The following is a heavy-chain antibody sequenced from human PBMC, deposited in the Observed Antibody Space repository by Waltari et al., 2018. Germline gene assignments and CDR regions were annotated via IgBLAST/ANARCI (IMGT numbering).Heavy chain of an antibody. J-gene: IGHJ4*02. CDR2: ITNSGGST. CDR3: ARRPCRDGNCYMDH. D-gene: IGHD2-15*01. V-gene: IGHV3-23*01. Sequence: EVQLLESGGGLVQPGGSLRLSCAASGFTFSSEDMNWVRQAPGKGLEWVSYITNSGGSTYHADSVKGRFTISRDNSKNMLYLQMNSLRAEDTAVYYCARRPCRDGNCYMDHWGQGTLVTVSS. CDR1: GFTFSSED.